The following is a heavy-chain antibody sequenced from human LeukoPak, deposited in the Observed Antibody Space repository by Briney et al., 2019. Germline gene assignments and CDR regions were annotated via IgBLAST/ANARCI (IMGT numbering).Heavy chain of an antibody. V-gene: IGHV5-51*01. CDR1: GSTFTNYW. CDR3: ARGYWYFDL. J-gene: IGHJ2*01. Sequence: GESLKFSCQGPGSTFTNYWIGWLGQIHGKGLEWMGLIYPRDSGTGYSPSFQGKVTISADKSISTAYLQWSSLKASDTAMYYCARGYWYFDLWGRGTLVTVSS. D-gene: IGHD2-15*01. CDR2: IYPRDSGT.